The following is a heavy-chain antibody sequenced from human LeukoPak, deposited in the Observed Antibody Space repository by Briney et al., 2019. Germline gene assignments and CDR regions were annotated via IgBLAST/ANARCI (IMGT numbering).Heavy chain of an antibody. D-gene: IGHD3-16*01. V-gene: IGHV4-59*01. CDR2: IYYSGST. Sequence: SETLSLTCTVSGGSISSYYWSWIRQPPGKGLEWIGYIYYSGSTNYNPSLKSRVTISVDTSKNQFSLKLSSVTAADTAVYYCARDQGDYYYGMDVWGQGTTATVSS. J-gene: IGHJ6*02. CDR1: GGSISSYY. CDR3: ARDQGDYYYGMDV.